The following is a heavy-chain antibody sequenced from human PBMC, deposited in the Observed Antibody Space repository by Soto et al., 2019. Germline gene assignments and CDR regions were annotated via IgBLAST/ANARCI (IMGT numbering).Heavy chain of an antibody. CDR2: ISGSGGST. V-gene: IGHV3-23*01. CDR3: AKVGDILTGYYIYYYYYGMDV. D-gene: IGHD3-9*01. Sequence: PGGFLRLSCAASGFTFSSYAMSWVRQAPGKGLEWVSAISGSGGSTYYADSVKGRFTISRDNSKSTLYLQMNSLRAEDTAVYYCAKVGDILTGYYIYYYYYGMDVWGQGTTVTVSS. J-gene: IGHJ6*02. CDR1: GFTFSSYA.